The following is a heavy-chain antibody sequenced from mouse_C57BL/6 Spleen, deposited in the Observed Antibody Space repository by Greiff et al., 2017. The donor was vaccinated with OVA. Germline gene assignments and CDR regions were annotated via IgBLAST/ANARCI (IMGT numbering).Heavy chain of an antibody. Sequence: EVQLQQSGPELVKPGASVKISCKASGYTFTDYYMNWVKQSHGKSLEWIGDINPNNGGTSYNQKFKGKATLTVDKSSSTAYMELRSLTSEDSAVYYCARTPYDYDGDYYAMDYWGQGTSVTVSS. V-gene: IGHV1-26*01. CDR1: GYTFTDYY. CDR2: INPNNGGT. J-gene: IGHJ4*01. D-gene: IGHD2-4*01. CDR3: ARTPYDYDGDYYAMDY.